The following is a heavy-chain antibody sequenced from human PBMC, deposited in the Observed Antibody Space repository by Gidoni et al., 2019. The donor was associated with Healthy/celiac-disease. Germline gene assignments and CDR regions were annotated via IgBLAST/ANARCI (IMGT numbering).Heavy chain of an antibody. CDR2: IYYSGST. V-gene: IGHV4-39*07. CDR1: AGSISRSRYY. D-gene: IGHD1-1*01. CDR3: ARDQGGGTGAFDI. Sequence: QLQLQESGPGLVKPSETLSLTCTVSAGSISRSRYYWGWIRPPPGKGLEWIGCIYYSGSTYYNPARKSRVTISVDTSKNQFSLKLGSVTAADTAVYYCARDQGGGTGAFDIWGQGTMVTVSS. J-gene: IGHJ3*02.